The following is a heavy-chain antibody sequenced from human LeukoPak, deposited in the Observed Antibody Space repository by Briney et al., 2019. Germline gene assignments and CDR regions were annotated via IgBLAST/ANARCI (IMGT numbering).Heavy chain of an antibody. CDR2: IYRGEKT. Sequence: GGSLRLSCEASGFGVSSNYINWVRQAPGKGLEWVSVIYRGEKTYYADSVKGRFNISRDNAKNSLYLQMNSLTAGDTAVYYCARGPPRGKYYYMDVWGKGTTVTVSS. CDR3: ARGPPRGKYYYMDV. CDR1: GFGVSSNY. J-gene: IGHJ6*03. D-gene: IGHD1-1*01. V-gene: IGHV3-66*01.